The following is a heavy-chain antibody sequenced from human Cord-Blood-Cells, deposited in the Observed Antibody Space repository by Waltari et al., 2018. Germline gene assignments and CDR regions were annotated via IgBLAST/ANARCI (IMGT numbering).Heavy chain of an antibody. CDR3: ARIPYLSSGYYYYYYYGMDV. J-gene: IGHJ6*02. D-gene: IGHD3-22*01. Sequence: QLQLQESGPGLVKPSETLSLPCTAPGGPTSSSSYYWGWIRHPPGKGREWIGSIYYIGSTYYNPSLKSRVTISVDTSKNQFSLKLSSVTAADTAVYYCARIPYLSSGYYYYYYYGMDVWGQGTTVTVSS. CDR1: GGPTSSSSYY. CDR2: IYYIGST. V-gene: IGHV4-39*01.